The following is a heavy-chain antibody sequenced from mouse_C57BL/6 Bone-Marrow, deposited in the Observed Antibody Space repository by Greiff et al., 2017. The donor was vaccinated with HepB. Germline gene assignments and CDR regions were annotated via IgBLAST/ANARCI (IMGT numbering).Heavy chain of an antibody. CDR3: ASPNYGSSYVDYFGY. Sequence: VQLQESGAELARPGASVKLSCKASGYTFTSYGISWVKQRTGQGLEWIGEIYPRSGNTYYNEKFKGKSTLTADRSSSTAYMELRSLTSEDSAFYFCASPNYGSSYVDYFGYWGQGTALTVSS. D-gene: IGHD1-1*01. CDR2: IYPRSGNT. J-gene: IGHJ2*01. V-gene: IGHV1-81*01. CDR1: GYTFTSYG.